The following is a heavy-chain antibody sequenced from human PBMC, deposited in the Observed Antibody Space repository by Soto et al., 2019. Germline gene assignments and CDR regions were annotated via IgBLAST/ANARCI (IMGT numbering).Heavy chain of an antibody. V-gene: IGHV4-39*01. CDR2: IYYSGST. CDR3: ARGVSTSHPEGFWFDP. CDR1: GGSISSSSYY. J-gene: IGHJ5*02. Sequence: SETLSLTCTVSGGSISSSSYYWGWIRQPPGKGLEWIGRIYYSGSTYYNPSLKSRVTISVDTSKNQFSLKLSSVTAADTAVYYCARGVSTSHPEGFWFDPWGQGTLVTVSS. D-gene: IGHD2-2*01.